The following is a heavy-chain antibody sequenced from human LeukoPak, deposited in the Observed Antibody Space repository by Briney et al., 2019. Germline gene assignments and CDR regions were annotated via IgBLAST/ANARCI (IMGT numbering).Heavy chain of an antibody. CDR1: GFTFSNYA. Sequence: GSLLPSSTASGFTFSNYALHWVRQAPGKGLEYVSAISNNGGSTYYTSSVKGRFTVSRDNSKNTLHLQMGRLRPEDMAVYYCARVSRAQGGMDVWGQGTTVTVSS. CDR2: ISNNGGST. CDR3: ARVSRAQGGMDV. V-gene: IGHV3-64*01. J-gene: IGHJ6*02.